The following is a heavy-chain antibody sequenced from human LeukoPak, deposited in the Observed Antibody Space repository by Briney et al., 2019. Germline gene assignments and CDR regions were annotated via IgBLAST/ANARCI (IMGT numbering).Heavy chain of an antibody. V-gene: IGHV4-38-2*01. CDR1: GDSISSGYD. J-gene: IGHJ2*01. CDR2: IYHSGST. CDR3: ARNSTSWSFDL. Sequence: SETLSLTCDVSGDSISSGYDWGWTRQPPGKGLEWSGTIYHSGSTYYNPTLKSRVTISADTSKNQFSLTLNSVTAADTAVYYCARNSTSWSFDLWGRGTLVTVSS. D-gene: IGHD3-10*01.